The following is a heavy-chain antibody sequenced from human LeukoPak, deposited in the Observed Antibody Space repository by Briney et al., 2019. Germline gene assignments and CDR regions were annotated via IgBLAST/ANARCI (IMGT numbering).Heavy chain of an antibody. CDR3: AREGAHYYDSSGYYYPMVI. D-gene: IGHD3-22*01. Sequence: SQTLSLTCTISGGSVNSGGYYWSWIRQSPGKGLEWIGYIYHSGSTNYNPSLKSRVTISVDRFKNHFSLKLKSVTAADTAVYYCAREGAHYYDSSGYYYPMVIWGQGTMVTVSS. V-gene: IGHV4-30-2*06. CDR1: GGSVNSGGYY. J-gene: IGHJ3*02. CDR2: IYHSGST.